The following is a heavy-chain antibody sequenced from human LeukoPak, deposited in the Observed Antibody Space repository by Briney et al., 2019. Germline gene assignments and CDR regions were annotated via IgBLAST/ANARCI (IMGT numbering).Heavy chain of an antibody. D-gene: IGHD3-22*01. J-gene: IGHJ6*03. CDR3: ARVGSYHDSSGYFYSTYFHYYMDV. Sequence: GGSLRLSCAASGFTFSRYGMHWVRQAPGKGLQWVAVLSSDGNNKYYADSVKGRFTISRDNSKNTLYLQLNSLRTEDSAVYYCARVGSYHDSSGYFYSTYFHYYMDVWGKGTTVTVSS. CDR1: GFTFSRYG. CDR2: LSSDGNNK. V-gene: IGHV3-30*03.